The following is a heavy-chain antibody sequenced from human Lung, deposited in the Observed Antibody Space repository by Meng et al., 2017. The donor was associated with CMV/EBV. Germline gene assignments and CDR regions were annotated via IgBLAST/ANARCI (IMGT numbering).Heavy chain of an antibody. D-gene: IGHD2-15*01. J-gene: IGHJ6*02. CDR1: GGTFSSYA. V-gene: IGHV1-69*05. Sequence: SVKVSCKASGGTFSSYAISWVRQAPGQGLEWMGGIIPIFGTANYAQKFQGRVTVTTDESTSTAYMELSSLRSEDTPVYYCARGGGVASSFGMDVWGQGTTVXVS. CDR2: IIPIFGTA. CDR3: ARGGGVASSFGMDV.